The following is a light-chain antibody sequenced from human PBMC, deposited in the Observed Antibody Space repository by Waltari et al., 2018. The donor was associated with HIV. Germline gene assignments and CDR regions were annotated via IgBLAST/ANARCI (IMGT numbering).Light chain of an antibody. CDR1: SSDVGGYSY. CDR2: EVS. V-gene: IGLV2-14*01. Sequence: QSALTQPASVSGSPGQSITISCTGTSSDVGGYSYVSWYHKHPGKAPKLMIYEVSNRPSGVSNRFSGSKSGNTASLTISGLQAEDEADYYCSSYTTSSSLLFGGGTKLTVL. J-gene: IGLJ2*01. CDR3: SSYTTSSSLL.